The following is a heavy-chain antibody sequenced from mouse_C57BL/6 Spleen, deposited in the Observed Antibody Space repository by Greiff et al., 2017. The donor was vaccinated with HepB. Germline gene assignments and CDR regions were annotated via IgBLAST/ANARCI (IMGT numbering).Heavy chain of an antibody. CDR1: GYTFTSYW. CDR2: IDPSDSYT. Sequence: QVQLQQPGAELVKPGASVKLSCKASGYTFTSYWMQWVKQRPGQGLEWIGEIDPSDSYTNYNQKFKGKATLTVDTSSSTAYMQLSSLTSEDSAVYYCARYYGSSFYYFDYWGQGTTLTVSS. D-gene: IGHD1-1*01. V-gene: IGHV1-50*01. J-gene: IGHJ2*01. CDR3: ARYYGSSFYYFDY.